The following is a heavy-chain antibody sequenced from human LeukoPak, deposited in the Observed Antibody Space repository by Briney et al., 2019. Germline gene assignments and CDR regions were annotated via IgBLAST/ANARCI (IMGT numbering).Heavy chain of an antibody. CDR1: GYSISNGYY. V-gene: IGHV4-38-2*02. CDR3: ARVVVVTAAREAYYYYYYMDV. CDR2: IYHSGST. D-gene: IGHD2-21*02. Sequence: SETLSLTCTVSGYSISNGYYWGWIRQPPGNGLEWIGSIYHSGSTYYNPSLKSRVTMSVDTSKNQFSLKLSSVTAADTAVYYCARVVVVTAAREAYYYYYYMDVWGKGTTVTISS. J-gene: IGHJ6*03.